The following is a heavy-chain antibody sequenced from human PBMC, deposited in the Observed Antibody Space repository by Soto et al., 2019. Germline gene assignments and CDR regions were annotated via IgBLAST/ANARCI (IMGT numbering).Heavy chain of an antibody. Sequence: SETLSLTCAVYGGSFSGYYWSWIRQPPGKGLEWIGEINHSGSTNYNPSLKSRVTISVDTSKNQFSLKLSSVTAADTAVYYCARGRKYYDSSGYYYPNPRYFDYWGQGTLVTVSS. CDR1: GGSFSGYY. V-gene: IGHV4-34*01. D-gene: IGHD3-22*01. CDR2: INHSGST. CDR3: ARGRKYYDSSGYYYPNPRYFDY. J-gene: IGHJ4*02.